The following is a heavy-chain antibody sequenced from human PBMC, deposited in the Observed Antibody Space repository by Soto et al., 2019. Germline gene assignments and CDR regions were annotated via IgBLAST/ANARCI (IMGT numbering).Heavy chain of an antibody. J-gene: IGHJ4*02. CDR1: GFTFSTST. V-gene: IGHV3-21*02. D-gene: IGHD2-15*01. CDR3: GRVGGPGYCRGGFCPPPDY. CDR2: ISSTSTYT. Sequence: EVQLVESGGGLVKPGGSLRLSCAASGFTFSTSTMNWVRQAPGQGLEWLSSISSTSTYTYYAASVRGRFTISRDNAKNSLYLQMNSLTAEDTAVYYCGRVGGPGYCRGGFCPPPDYWGQGTLVTVSS.